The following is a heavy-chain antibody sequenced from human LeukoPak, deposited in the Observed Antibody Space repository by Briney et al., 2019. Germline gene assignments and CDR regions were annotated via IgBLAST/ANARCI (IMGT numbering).Heavy chain of an antibody. Sequence: SGPTLVKPTQTLTLTCTFPGFSLSTNEEAVGWIRQPPGKTLEWLALIYWDDDKRYSPSLKNRLTITKDTSKNQVVLTMTNMDPVDTATYYCAHREYCGYHGGNFLDYWGQGTPVSVSS. V-gene: IGHV2-5*02. CDR2: IYWDDDK. CDR3: AHREYCGYHGGNFLDY. J-gene: IGHJ4*02. CDR1: GFSLSTNEEA. D-gene: IGHD5-12*01.